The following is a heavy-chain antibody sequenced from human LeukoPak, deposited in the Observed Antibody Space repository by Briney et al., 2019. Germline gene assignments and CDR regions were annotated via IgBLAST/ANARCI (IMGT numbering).Heavy chain of an antibody. CDR3: ARVLGYCSGGNCYLDH. J-gene: IGHJ4*02. V-gene: IGHV4-38-2*02. Sequence: PSETLSLTCSVSGYSIRNGYYWGWVRQPPGKGLKWIGSMFHSGSAYYNPSLKSRVTIPIDTSKNQFSLKLSSVTAADTAVYYCARVLGYCSGGNCYLDHWGQGILVTVSS. D-gene: IGHD2-15*01. CDR2: MFHSGSA. CDR1: GYSIRNGYY.